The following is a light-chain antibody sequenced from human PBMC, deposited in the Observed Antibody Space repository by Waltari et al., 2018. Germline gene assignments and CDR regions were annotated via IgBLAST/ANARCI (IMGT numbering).Light chain of an antibody. Sequence: EVVLTQSPAPLSLFPGERAILSCRASQSVSRSLAWYQQKPGLAPRLLIYDASNRATGIPARFSGSGSGTDFTLTISSLEPEDFAVYYCQQRSSLPLYTFGQGTKLDLK. CDR3: QQRSSLPLYT. CDR1: QSVSRS. CDR2: DAS. J-gene: IGKJ2*01. V-gene: IGKV3-11*01.